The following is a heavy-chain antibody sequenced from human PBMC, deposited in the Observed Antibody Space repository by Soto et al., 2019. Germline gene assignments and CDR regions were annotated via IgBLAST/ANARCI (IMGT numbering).Heavy chain of an antibody. V-gene: IGHV1-8*02. Sequence: QVQLVQSGAEAKKPGASVKVSCKASGYTFFSHDINWVRQASGQGLEWMGWVNPQSGKTEYAKKFRGRVTMTRDPSIDTAYMELSSLTSEDTAIYYCAIHTTSFSYFNHWGQGALVTVSS. CDR2: VNPQSGKT. D-gene: IGHD1-26*01. CDR1: GYTFFSHD. CDR3: AIHTTSFSYFNH. J-gene: IGHJ4*02.